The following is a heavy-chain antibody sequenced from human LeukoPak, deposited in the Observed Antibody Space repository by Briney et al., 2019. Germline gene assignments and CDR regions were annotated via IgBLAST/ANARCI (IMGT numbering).Heavy chain of an antibody. CDR2: ISAYNGNT. Sequence: ASVKVSCKASGYTFTRYCISWVRQAPGQGLEWMGWISAYNGNTNYAQKLQGRVTMTTDTSPSTAYVELRSLRSDVTAVYYCAREEGNDYGDYYAAFDIWGQGTMVTVSS. D-gene: IGHD4-17*01. CDR1: GYTFTRYC. J-gene: IGHJ3*02. V-gene: IGHV1-18*01. CDR3: AREEGNDYGDYYAAFDI.